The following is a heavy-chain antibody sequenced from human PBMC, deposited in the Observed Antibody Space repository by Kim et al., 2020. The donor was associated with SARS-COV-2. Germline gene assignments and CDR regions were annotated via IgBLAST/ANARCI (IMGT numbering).Heavy chain of an antibody. Sequence: GGSLRLSCAASGFTFSSYSMNWVRQAPGKGLEWVSSISSSSSYIYYADSVKGRFTISRDNAKNSLYLQMNSLRAEDTAVYYCARDYCSSTSCYGEYSSGWLWSYYYGMDVWGQGTTVTVSS. CDR2: ISSSSSYI. CDR3: ARDYCSSTSCYGEYSSGWLWSYYYGMDV. J-gene: IGHJ6*02. V-gene: IGHV3-21*01. CDR1: GFTFSSYS. D-gene: IGHD2-2*01.